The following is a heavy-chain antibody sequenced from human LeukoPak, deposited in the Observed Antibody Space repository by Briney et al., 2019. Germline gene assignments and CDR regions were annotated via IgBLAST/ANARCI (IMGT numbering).Heavy chain of an antibody. CDR1: GFTFSSYE. Sequence: GGSLRLSCAASGFTFSSYEMNWVHQAPGKGLEWVSYISSSGSTIYYADSVKGRFTISRDNAKNSLYLQMNSLRAEDTAVYYCARSGGNALSEYFQHWGQGTLVTVSS. CDR2: ISSSGSTI. V-gene: IGHV3-48*03. J-gene: IGHJ1*01. CDR3: ARSGGNALSEYFQH. D-gene: IGHD1-14*01.